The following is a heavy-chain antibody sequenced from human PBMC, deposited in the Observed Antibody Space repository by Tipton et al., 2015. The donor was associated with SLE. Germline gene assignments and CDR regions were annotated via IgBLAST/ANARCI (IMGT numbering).Heavy chain of an antibody. CDR3: ARDLSGAHYDL. CDR2: IYYSGNT. Sequence: TLSLTCTVSGGSTSSYYWSWIRLPPGKGLEWIGCIYYSGNTNYNPSLKSRVTISVDTSKNQFSLNLSSVTAADTAVYYCARDLSGAHYDLWGRGTLVTVSS. J-gene: IGHJ2*01. CDR1: GGSTSSYY. V-gene: IGHV4-59*01. D-gene: IGHD3-3*01.